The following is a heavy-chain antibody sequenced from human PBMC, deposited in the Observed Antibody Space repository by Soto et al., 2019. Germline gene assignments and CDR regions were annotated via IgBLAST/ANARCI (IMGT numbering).Heavy chain of an antibody. CDR2: INPNGGST. Sequence: VKVSCKAPGGPFPSYYMNWVRGAPGPGLEWMGVINPNGGSTRFAQKFQGRVPMNRDTFTRTVYMEMRGLTSEDTAVYDWARSSGGVDGIIIGGTNWFAPWGQGTLVTVSS. V-gene: IGHV1-46*01. J-gene: IGHJ5*02. CDR1: GGPFPSYY. D-gene: IGHD1-26*01. CDR3: ARSSGGVDGIIIGGTNWFAP.